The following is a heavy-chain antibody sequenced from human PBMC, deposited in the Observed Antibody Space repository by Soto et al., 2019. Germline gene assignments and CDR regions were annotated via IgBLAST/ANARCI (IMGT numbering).Heavy chain of an antibody. V-gene: IGHV3-23*01. Sequence: EVQLLESGGGLVQPGGSLRLSCAASGFTFSSYAMSWVRQAPGKGLEWVSAISGSGGSTYYADSVKGRFTISRDNSKNTRYLQLNSLRAEDTAGYYCAKGGYSSGWYFVYWGQGTLVTVSS. D-gene: IGHD6-19*01. CDR1: GFTFSSYA. J-gene: IGHJ4*02. CDR3: AKGGYSSGWYFVY. CDR2: ISGSGGST.